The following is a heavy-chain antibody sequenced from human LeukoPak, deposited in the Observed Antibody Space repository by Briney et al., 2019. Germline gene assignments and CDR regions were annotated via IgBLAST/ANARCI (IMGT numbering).Heavy chain of an antibody. CDR2: ISGGGEST. CDR1: GFNFSNNY. V-gene: IGHV3-23*01. J-gene: IGHJ4*02. CDR3: AKGKYSSGGVPDY. D-gene: IGHD6-19*01. Sequence: GGSLRLSCAASGFNFSNNYMNWVRQAPGKGLEWVSSISGGGESTYYADSVKGRFTVSRDNSKNTLYLQINSLRGEDTAVYYCAKGKYSSGGVPDYWGQGTLVTVSS.